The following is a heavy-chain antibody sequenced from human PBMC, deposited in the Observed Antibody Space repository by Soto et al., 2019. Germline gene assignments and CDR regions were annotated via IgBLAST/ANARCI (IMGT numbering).Heavy chain of an antibody. CDR2: IWYDGSHK. CDR3: ARDYCSGGSCYYFDY. V-gene: IGHV3-33*01. D-gene: IGHD2-15*01. CDR1: GFIFNNYG. J-gene: IGHJ4*02. Sequence: QVQLVESGGGVVQPGRSLRLSCAASGFIFNNYGMHWVRQAPGKGLEWVAVIWYDGSHKYYADSVRGRFTISRDNSKNTRYLQMNSLRAEDTAVYYCARDYCSGGSCYYFDYWGQGTLVTVSS.